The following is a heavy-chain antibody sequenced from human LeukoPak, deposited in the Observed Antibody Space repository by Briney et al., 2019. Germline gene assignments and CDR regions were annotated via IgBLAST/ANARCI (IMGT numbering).Heavy chain of an antibody. CDR1: GGSISSYY. D-gene: IGHD6-19*01. V-gene: IGHV4-59*01. CDR3: ARVLAVAGTWYFDL. J-gene: IGHJ2*01. CDR2: IYYSGST. Sequence: SETLSLTCTVSGGSISSYYWSWIRQPPGKGLEWIGYIYYSGSTNYNPSLKSRVTISVDTSKNQFSLKLSSVTAADTAVYYCARVLAVAGTWYFDLWGRGTLATVSS.